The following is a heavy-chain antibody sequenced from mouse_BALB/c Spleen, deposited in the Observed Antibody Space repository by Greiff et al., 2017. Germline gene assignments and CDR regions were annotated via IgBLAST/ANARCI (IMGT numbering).Heavy chain of an antibody. CDR1: GYTFTSYW. CDR3: TRYRYDYYAMDY. V-gene: IGHV1-5*01. J-gene: IGHJ4*01. CDR2: IYPGNSDT. Sequence: VQLQQSGTVLARPGASVKMSCKASGYTFTSYWMHWVKQRPGQGLEWIGAIYPGNSDTSYNQKFKGKAKLTAVTSTSTAYMELSSLTNEDSAVYYCTRYRYDYYAMDYWGQGTSVTVSS. D-gene: IGHD1-2*01.